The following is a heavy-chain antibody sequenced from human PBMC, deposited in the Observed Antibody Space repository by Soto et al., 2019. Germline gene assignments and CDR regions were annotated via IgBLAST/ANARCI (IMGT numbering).Heavy chain of an antibody. V-gene: IGHV4-30-4*01. CDR2: IYYSGST. Sequence: LSLTCTVSGGSISSGDYYWSWIRQPPGKGLEWIGYIYYSGSTYYNPSLKSRVTISVDTSKNQFSLKLSSVTAADTAVYYCARVLSRLTIFGVVIPNWFDPWGQGTMVTVYS. CDR1: GGSISSGDYY. CDR3: ARVLSRLTIFGVVIPNWFDP. D-gene: IGHD3-3*01. J-gene: IGHJ5*02.